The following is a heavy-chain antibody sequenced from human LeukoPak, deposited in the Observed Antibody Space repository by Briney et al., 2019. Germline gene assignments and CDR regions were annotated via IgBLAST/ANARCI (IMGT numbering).Heavy chain of an antibody. CDR3: ARDTSSGPSGSQTPFGY. V-gene: IGHV1-2*06. Sequence: GASVKVSCKASGYTFTGYYMHWVRQAPGQGLEWMGRINPNSGGTNYAQKFQGRVTMTRDTSISTAYMELSRLRSDDTAVYYGARDTSSGPSGSQTPFGYWGQGTLVTVSS. CDR2: INPNSGGT. J-gene: IGHJ4*02. D-gene: IGHD1-26*01. CDR1: GYTFTGYY.